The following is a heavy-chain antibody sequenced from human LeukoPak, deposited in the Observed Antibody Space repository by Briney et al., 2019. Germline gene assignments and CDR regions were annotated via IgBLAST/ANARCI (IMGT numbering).Heavy chain of an antibody. CDR1: GFTFSNYA. D-gene: IGHD1-1*01. J-gene: IGHJ3*02. CDR2: ISGTGGST. CDR3: ARAPELEPPNGFDI. V-gene: IGHV3-23*01. Sequence: GASPRLSCAASGFTFSNYAMSWVRQAPGKGLEWVSAISGTGGSTYYADSVKGRFTISRDNSKNTLYLQMNSLRAEDTAVYYCARAPELEPPNGFDIWGQGTMVTVSS.